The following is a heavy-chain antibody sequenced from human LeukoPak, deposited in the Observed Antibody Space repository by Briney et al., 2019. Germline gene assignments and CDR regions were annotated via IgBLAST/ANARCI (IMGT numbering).Heavy chain of an antibody. D-gene: IGHD5-24*01. Sequence: PGGSLRLSCAASGFTFSSYAMSWVRQAPGKGLEWVSAISSSGGSTYYADSVKGRFTTSRDNSKNTLYLQMNSLRAEDTAVYYCARETPRRGETRDGYRWGQGTVVTVSS. CDR1: GFTFSSYA. V-gene: IGHV3-23*01. CDR2: ISSSGGST. CDR3: ARETPRRGETRDGYR. J-gene: IGHJ4*02.